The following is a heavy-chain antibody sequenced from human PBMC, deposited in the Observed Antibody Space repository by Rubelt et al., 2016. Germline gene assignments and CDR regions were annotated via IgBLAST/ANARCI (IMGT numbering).Heavy chain of an antibody. CDR3: ARDGYFDL. CDR2: TSSNNGHK. Sequence: QAQLVQSGADVKKPGASVKVSCKASGYTFTNYGIAWVRQAPGKGLEWVGWTSSNNGHKNYAQNLQGRVTMTTDTATSTAYMELRSLGSDDTAVYYCARDGYFDLWGRGTLVTVSS. V-gene: IGHV1-18*01. CDR1: GYTFTNYG. J-gene: IGHJ2*01.